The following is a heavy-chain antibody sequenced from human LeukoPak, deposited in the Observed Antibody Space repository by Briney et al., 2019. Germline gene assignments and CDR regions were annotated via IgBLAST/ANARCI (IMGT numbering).Heavy chain of an antibody. CDR1: GFTFSSYG. V-gene: IGHV3-30*02. D-gene: IGHD3-10*01. CDR3: AKDLMVRGVIHFDY. J-gene: IGHJ4*02. CDR2: IRYDGSNK. Sequence: GGSLRLSCAASGFTFSSYGMHWVRQAPGKGREWVAFIRYDGSNKHYADSGKGRFTISSDNSNNTLYLQMHSLRAEDTAVYYCAKDLMVRGVIHFDYWGQGTLVTVSS.